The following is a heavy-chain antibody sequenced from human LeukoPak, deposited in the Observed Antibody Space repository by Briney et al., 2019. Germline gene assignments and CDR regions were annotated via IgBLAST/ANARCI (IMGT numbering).Heavy chain of an antibody. D-gene: IGHD3-10*01. CDR3: ARTRFTMLRGVSTSALVALDI. CDR2: IYSSGAT. Sequence: PSETLSLTCTVSYGSISGYYWSWVRQPAGRGLEWIGRIYSSGATNYNPSLKSRVTMSVDTSKNQFSLRLSSVTAADTAAYYCARTRFTMLRGVSTSALVALDIWGQGTVVTVSS. V-gene: IGHV4-4*07. CDR1: YGSISGYY. J-gene: IGHJ3*02.